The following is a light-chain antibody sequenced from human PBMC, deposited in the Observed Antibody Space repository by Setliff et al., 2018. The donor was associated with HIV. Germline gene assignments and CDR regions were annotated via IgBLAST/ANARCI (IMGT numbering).Light chain of an antibody. CDR1: SSDVGGYNY. J-gene: IGLJ1*01. CDR2: EVS. CDR3: SSYTSSSPDV. Sequence: QSVLTQPASVSGSPGQSITISCAGTSSDVGGYNYVSWYQQHPGKAPKLMIYEVSNRPSGVSNRFSGSKSGNTASLTISGLQAEDEAYYYCSSYTSSSPDVFGTGTKVT. V-gene: IGLV2-14*01.